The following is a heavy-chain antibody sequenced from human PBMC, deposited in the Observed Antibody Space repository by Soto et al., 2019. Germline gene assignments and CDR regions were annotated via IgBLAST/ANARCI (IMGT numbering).Heavy chain of an antibody. V-gene: IGHV4-31*01. CDR1: GGSISSGGYY. J-gene: IGHJ4*02. D-gene: IGHD3-10*01. CDR3: ARVQGSGVPLDF. Sequence: QVQLQESGPGLVKPSQTLSLTCTVSGGSISSGGYYWSWIRKHPGKGLEWIGHIYYTGNTYYNPSLTSHVTISVDTSRNQFSLKVKSVTAADTAVYYCARVQGSGVPLDFWGQGALVTVSS. CDR2: IYYTGNT.